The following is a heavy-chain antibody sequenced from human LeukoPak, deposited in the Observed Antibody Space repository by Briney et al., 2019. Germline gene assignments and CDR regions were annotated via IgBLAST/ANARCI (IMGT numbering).Heavy chain of an antibody. Sequence: GRSLRLSCAASGFTFSSYGMHWVRQAPGKGLEWVAVIWYDGSNKYYADSVKGRFTISRDNSKNTLYLQMNSLRAEDTAVYYCARDGIAVAGSTDNWFDPWGQGTLVTVSS. CDR2: IWYDGSNK. J-gene: IGHJ5*02. CDR1: GFTFSSYG. D-gene: IGHD6-19*01. CDR3: ARDGIAVAGSTDNWFDP. V-gene: IGHV3-33*01.